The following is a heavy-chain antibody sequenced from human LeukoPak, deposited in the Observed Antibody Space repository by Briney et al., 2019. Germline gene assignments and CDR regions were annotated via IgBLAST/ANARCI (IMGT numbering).Heavy chain of an antibody. V-gene: IGHV1-46*01. CDR1: GGTFSSYA. J-gene: IGHJ4*02. Sequence: GASVKVSCKASGGTFSSYAISWVRQAPGRGLEWMGIINPSGGSTSYAQKFQGRVTMTRDTSTSTVYMELSSLRSEDTAVYYCARDPLDPTGTTPPFDYWGQGTLVTVSS. D-gene: IGHD1-1*01. CDR3: ARDPLDPTGTTPPFDY. CDR2: INPSGGST.